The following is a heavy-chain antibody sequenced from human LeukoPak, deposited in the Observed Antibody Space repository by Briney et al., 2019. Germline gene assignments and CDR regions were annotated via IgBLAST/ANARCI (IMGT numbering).Heavy chain of an antibody. CDR2: ISSSSSYI. J-gene: IGHJ4*02. D-gene: IGHD3-16*02. V-gene: IGHV3-21*01. CDR3: ARDRGYDYVWGSYRYTVPFDY. Sequence: GGSLRLSCAASGFTFSSYSMNWVRQAPGKGLEWVSSISSSSSYIYYADSVKGRFTISRDNAKNSLYLQMNSLRAEDTAVYYCARDRGYDYVWGSYRYTVPFDYWGQGTLVTVRS. CDR1: GFTFSSYS.